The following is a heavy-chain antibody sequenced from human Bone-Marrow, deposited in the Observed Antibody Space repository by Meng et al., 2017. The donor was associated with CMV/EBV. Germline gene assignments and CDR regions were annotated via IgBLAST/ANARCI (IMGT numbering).Heavy chain of an antibody. Sequence: GESLKISCATSGFSFSVCGMHWVRQAPGKGPEWVAFIGNDRITKKYGDSVEGRFSISRDDSKDTLYLQMYSLRPEDTGVYYCAPDPTHRHGLGWFDPRGQGTLVTVSS. CDR3: APDPTHRHGLGWFDP. CDR1: GFSFSVCG. D-gene: IGHD5-24*01. J-gene: IGHJ5*02. V-gene: IGHV3-30*02. CDR2: IGNDRITK.